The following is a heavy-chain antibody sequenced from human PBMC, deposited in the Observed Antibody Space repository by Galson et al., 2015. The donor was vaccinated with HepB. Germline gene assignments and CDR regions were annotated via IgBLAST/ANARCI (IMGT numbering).Heavy chain of an antibody. V-gene: IGHV3-30-3*01. J-gene: IGHJ4*02. CDR2: ISYDGSNK. CDR3: TRLDFRCGGDCSLFDY. CDR1: GFTFSSYA. Sequence: SLRLSCAASGFTFSSYAMHWVRQAPGKGLEWVAVISYDGSNKYYADSVKGRFTISRDNSKNTLYLQMNSLRAEDTAVYYCTRLDFRCGGDCSLFDYWGQGTLVTVSS. D-gene: IGHD2-21*02.